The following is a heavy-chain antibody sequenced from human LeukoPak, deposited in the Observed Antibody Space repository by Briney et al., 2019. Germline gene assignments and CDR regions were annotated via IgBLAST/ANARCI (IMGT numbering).Heavy chain of an antibody. D-gene: IGHD6-13*01. CDR3: ATLEAAAALVGLSPIDY. CDR1: GFTFSSYE. CDR2: ISSSGSTI. Sequence: QPGGSLRLSCAASGFTFSSYEMNWVRQAPGKGLEWVSYISSSGSTIYYADSVKGQFTISRDNAKNSLYLQMNSLRAEDAAVYYCATLEAAAALVGLSPIDYWGQGTLVTVSS. V-gene: IGHV3-48*03. J-gene: IGHJ4*02.